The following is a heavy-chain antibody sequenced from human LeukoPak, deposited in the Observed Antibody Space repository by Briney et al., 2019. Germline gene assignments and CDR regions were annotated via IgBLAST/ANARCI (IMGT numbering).Heavy chain of an antibody. CDR2: ISGSGGST. V-gene: IGHV3-23*01. CDR3: ANSYGSGSSNFDY. D-gene: IGHD3-10*01. CDR1: GFTFSSYG. J-gene: IGHJ4*02. Sequence: GGSLRLSCAASGFTFSSYGMSWVRQAPGKGLEWVSAISGSGGSTYYADSVKGRFTISRDNSKNTLYLQMNSLRAEDTAVYYCANSYGSGSSNFDYWGQGTLVTVSS.